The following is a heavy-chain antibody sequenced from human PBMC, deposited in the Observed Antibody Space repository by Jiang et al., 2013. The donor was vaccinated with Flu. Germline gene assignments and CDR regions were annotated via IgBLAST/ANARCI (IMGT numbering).Heavy chain of an antibody. V-gene: IGHV3-23*01. CDR3: AKDYYGSGSYYNPTPPMDV. CDR1: GFTFSSYA. Sequence: VQLLESGGGLVQPGGSLRLSCAASGFTFSSYAMSWVRQAPGKGLEWVSAISGSGGSTYYADSVKGRFTISRDNSKNTLYLQMNSLRAEDTAVYYCAKDYYGSGSYYNPTPPMDVWGQGTTVTVSS. J-gene: IGHJ6*02. CDR2: ISGSGGST. D-gene: IGHD3-10*01.